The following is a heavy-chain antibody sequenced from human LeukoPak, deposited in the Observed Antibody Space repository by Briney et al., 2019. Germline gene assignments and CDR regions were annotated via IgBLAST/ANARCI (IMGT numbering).Heavy chain of an antibody. V-gene: IGHV4-59*12. CDR1: GGSIRNYY. J-gene: IGHJ4*02. Sequence: SETLSLSCSVSGGSIRNYYWSWIRQPPGKGLEWIGYISYSGNTNYNPSLKSRLTISGDLSTNQFSLKLTSVTGADTAVYYCARHSSWYYDFDYWGQGTLVTVSS. CDR3: ARHSSWYYDFDY. D-gene: IGHD6-13*01. CDR2: ISYSGNT.